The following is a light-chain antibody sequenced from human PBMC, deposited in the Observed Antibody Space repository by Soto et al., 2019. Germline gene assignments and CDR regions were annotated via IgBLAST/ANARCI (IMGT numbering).Light chain of an antibody. CDR2: DVT. J-gene: IGLJ1*01. Sequence: QSALTQPRSVSGSPGQSVTISCTGTSSDVGGYNYVSWYQQHPDKAPKLLIFDVTERPSGIPDRFSGSKSGNTASLTISGLQAEDEADYYCCSYAGSSTYVFGIGTKLTV. CDR1: SSDVGGYNY. CDR3: CSYAGSSTYV. V-gene: IGLV2-11*01.